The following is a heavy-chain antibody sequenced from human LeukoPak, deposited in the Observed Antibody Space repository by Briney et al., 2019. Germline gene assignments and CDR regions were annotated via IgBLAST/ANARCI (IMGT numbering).Heavy chain of an antibody. CDR2: IYTSGST. V-gene: IGHV4-4*07. J-gene: IGHJ4*02. D-gene: IGHD6-13*01. Sequence: PSETLSLTCTVSGGSISSYYWSWIRQPAGKGLEWIGRIYTSGSTNYNPSLKSRVTMSVDTSKNQFSLKLSSVTAADTAVYYCARHIKYSSSWYYFDYWGQGTLVTVSS. CDR3: ARHIKYSSSWYYFDY. CDR1: GGSISSYY.